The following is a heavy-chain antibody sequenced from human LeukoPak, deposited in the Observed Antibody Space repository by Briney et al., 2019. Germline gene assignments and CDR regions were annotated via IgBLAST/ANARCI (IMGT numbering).Heavy chain of an antibody. CDR3: ARHYLFSGPYGY. V-gene: IGHV4-34*01. J-gene: IGHJ4*02. CDR1: GGSFSGYY. Sequence: PSETLSLTCAVYGGSFSGYYWSWIRQPPGEGLEWIGEINHSGSTNYNPSLKSRVTISVDTSKNQFSLKLSSVTAADTAVYYCARHYLFSGPYGYWGQGTLVTVSS. D-gene: IGHD2-21*01. CDR2: INHSGST.